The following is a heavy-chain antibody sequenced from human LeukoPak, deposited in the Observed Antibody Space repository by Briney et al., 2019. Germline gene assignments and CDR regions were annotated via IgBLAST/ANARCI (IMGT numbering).Heavy chain of an antibody. CDR1: GGSITGYS. V-gene: IGHV4-59*01. D-gene: IGHD6-25*01. J-gene: IGHJ4*02. Sequence: SETLSLTCTVSGGSITGYSWSWFRQSPVKGLEWIGYISYRGATNSNPSLKSRVTVSLDMSKNQFSLKLNSVTAADTAVYYCARGTAAVYWGPGTLVTVSS. CDR3: ARGTAAVY. CDR2: ISYRGAT.